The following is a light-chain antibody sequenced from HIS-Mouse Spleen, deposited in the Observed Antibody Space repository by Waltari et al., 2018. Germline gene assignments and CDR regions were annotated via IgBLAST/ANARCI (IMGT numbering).Light chain of an antibody. Sequence: SYELTQPPSVAASPGPTARITYPGDAMPKQHAYSYQQKPSQAPVLVIYKDSERPSGIPERFSGSSSGTTVTLTISGVQAEDEADYYCQSADSSGTGWVFGGGTKLTVL. CDR3: QSADSSGTGWV. CDR1: AMPKQH. CDR2: KDS. J-gene: IGLJ3*02. V-gene: IGLV3-25*03.